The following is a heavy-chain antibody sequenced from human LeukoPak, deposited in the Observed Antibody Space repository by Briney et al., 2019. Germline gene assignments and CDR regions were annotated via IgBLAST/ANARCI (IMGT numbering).Heavy chain of an antibody. CDR1: GFTFSSYS. J-gene: IGHJ4*02. D-gene: IGHD3-16*01. CDR2: ITSTSSSI. Sequence: GGSLRLSCEVFGFTFSSYSMNWVRQAPWKGLEWVSSITSTSSSIYYADSVKGRLTISRDNAKNSLYLQLNSLRAEDTAVYYCARDRTRALISPLDSWGQGTLVTVSS. CDR3: ARDRTRALISPLDS. V-gene: IGHV3-21*01.